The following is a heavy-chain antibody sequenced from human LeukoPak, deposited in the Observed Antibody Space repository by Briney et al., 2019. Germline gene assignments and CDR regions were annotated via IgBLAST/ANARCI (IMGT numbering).Heavy chain of an antibody. D-gene: IGHD2-21*02. CDR2: ISSSSSYT. Sequence: RLSVRLSCAASGFTFSDYYMSWIRQAPGKGLEWVSYISSSSSYTNYADSVKGRFTISRDNARNSLYLQMNSLRAEDTAVYCCARDNPMVTSWGQGTLVTVSS. J-gene: IGHJ4*02. CDR3: ARDNPMVTS. CDR1: GFTFSDYY. V-gene: IGHV3-11*06.